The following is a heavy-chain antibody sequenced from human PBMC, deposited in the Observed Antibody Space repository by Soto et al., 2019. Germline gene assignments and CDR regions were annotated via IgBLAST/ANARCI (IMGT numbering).Heavy chain of an antibody. J-gene: IGHJ5*02. CDR3: SRRAPEGFDP. Sequence: PSETLSLTCTVSGGSISQSSYYWVWIRQPPGKGLEWVGSMSYSGSTYYNPSLKSRVAISVDTSKNQLSLQGSSVTAADTAVYYCSRRAPEGFDPWGQGTLVTVSS. CDR2: MSYSGST. V-gene: IGHV4-39*01. CDR1: GGSISQSSYY.